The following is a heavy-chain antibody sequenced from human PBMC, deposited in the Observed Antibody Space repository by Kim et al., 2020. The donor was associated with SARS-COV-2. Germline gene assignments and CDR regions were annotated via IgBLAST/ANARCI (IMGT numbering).Heavy chain of an antibody. V-gene: IGHV3-53*01. D-gene: IGHD4-4*01. Sequence: AESVQGRFTISRDYARNTLYLQMNSLRAEDTAVYYCASDPIGDGYSYFDYWGQGTLVTVSS. CDR3: ASDPIGDGYSYFDY. J-gene: IGHJ4*02.